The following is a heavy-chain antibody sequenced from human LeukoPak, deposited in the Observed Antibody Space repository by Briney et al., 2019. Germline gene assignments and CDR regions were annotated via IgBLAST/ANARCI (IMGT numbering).Heavy chain of an antibody. Sequence: GGSLRLSCAASGFTFSSYAMNWVRQAPGKGLEWVAVISYDGSNKYYADSVKGRFTISRDNSKNTLYLQMNSLRAEDTAVYYCARDKGQRLRYFDWSPVGYYFDYWGQGTLVTVSS. D-gene: IGHD3-9*01. CDR2: ISYDGSNK. CDR3: ARDKGQRLRYFDWSPVGYYFDY. CDR1: GFTFSSYA. J-gene: IGHJ4*02. V-gene: IGHV3-30-3*01.